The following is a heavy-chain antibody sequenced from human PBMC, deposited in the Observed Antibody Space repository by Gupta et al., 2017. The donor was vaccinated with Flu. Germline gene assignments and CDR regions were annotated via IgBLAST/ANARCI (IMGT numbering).Heavy chain of an antibody. CDR3: AKDAVVVPAATIDWFDP. J-gene: IGHJ5*02. CDR1: GFTFSSYA. V-gene: IGHV3-23*01. CDR2: ISGSGGST. Sequence: EVQLLESGGGLVQPGGSLRLSCAASGFTFSSYAMSWVRQAPGKGLEWVSAISGSGGSTYYADSVKGRFTISRDNSKNTLYLQMNSLRAEDTAIYYCAKDAVVVPAATIDWFDPWGQGTLVTVSS. D-gene: IGHD2-2*01.